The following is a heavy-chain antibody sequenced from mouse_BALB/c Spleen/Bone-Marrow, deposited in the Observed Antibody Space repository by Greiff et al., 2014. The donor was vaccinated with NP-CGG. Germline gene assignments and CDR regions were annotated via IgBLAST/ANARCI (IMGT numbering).Heavy chain of an antibody. V-gene: IGHV1-87*01. CDR1: GYTFTSHW. CDR2: IYPGDGDT. J-gene: IGHJ4*01. D-gene: IGHD4-1*01. Sequence: QVQLKESGAELARPGASVKLSCKASGYTFTSHWMQWVKQRPGQGLEWIGAIYPGDGDTRYTQKFKGKATLTADKSSSTAYMQLSSLASEDSAVYYCARMWDGYYAMDYWGQGTSVTVSS. CDR3: ARMWDGYYAMDY.